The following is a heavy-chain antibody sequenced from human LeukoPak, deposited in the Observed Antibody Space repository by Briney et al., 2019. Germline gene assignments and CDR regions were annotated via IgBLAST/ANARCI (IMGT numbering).Heavy chain of an antibody. D-gene: IGHD5-18*01. CDR3: ARGPPRDTAMVFDY. Sequence: SETLSLTCTVSGGSISSYYWSWIRQPPGKGLEWIGYIYYSGSTNYNPSPKSRVTISVDTSKNQFFLKLSSVTAADTAVYYCARGPPRDTAMVFDYWGQGTLVTVSS. CDR1: GGSISSYY. V-gene: IGHV4-59*01. CDR2: IYYSGST. J-gene: IGHJ4*02.